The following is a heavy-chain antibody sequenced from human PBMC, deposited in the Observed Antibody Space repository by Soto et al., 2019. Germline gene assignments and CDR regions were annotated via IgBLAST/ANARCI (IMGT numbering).Heavy chain of an antibody. CDR1: GFSFRAYG. Sequence: QVQLVESGGGVVQPGTSVRLSCVASGFSFRAYGMHWVRQAPGKGLEWVALISPDGSNDYYVDAVKGRFSISRDNANNTLYLHMNSRIPEDTAVYFWAKRMVTIRGLKGGACFDYWGHGTHVTVSS. CDR2: ISPDGSND. CDR3: AKRMVTIRGLKGGACFDY. V-gene: IGHV3-30*18. J-gene: IGHJ4*01. D-gene: IGHD3-10*01.